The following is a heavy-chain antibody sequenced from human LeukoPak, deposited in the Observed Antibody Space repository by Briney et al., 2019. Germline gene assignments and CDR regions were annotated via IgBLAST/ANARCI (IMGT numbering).Heavy chain of an antibody. J-gene: IGHJ4*02. D-gene: IGHD6-19*01. Sequence: GTSVKVSCKASGFTFTSSAVQWVRQACGQRLEWIGWIVVGSGNTNYAQKFHERVTITRDMSTSTAYMELSSLRSEDTAVYYCAAVIAVAGTFDCWGQGTLVTVSS. CDR1: GFTFTSSA. V-gene: IGHV1-58*01. CDR3: AAVIAVAGTFDC. CDR2: IVVGSGNT.